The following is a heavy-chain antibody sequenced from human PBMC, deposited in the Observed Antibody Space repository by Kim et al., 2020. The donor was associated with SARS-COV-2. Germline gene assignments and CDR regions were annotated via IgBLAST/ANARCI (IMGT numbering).Heavy chain of an antibody. CDR2: IGTAGDT. CDR1: GFTFSSYD. J-gene: IGHJ6*02. CDR3: ARAGYYYGSGYYYGMDV. D-gene: IGHD3-10*01. Sequence: GGSLRLSCAASGFTFSSYDMHWVRQATGKGLEWVSAIGTAGDTYYPGSVKGRFTISRENAKNSLYLQMNSLRAGDTAVYYCARAGYYYGSGYYYGMDVWGQGTTVTVSS. V-gene: IGHV3-13*01.